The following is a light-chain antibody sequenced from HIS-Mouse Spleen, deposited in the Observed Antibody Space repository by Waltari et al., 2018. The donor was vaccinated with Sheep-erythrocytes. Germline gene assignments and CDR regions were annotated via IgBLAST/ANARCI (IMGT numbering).Light chain of an antibody. CDR1: QGVSSY. V-gene: IGKV3-11*01. J-gene: IGKJ2*01. CDR2: DAS. Sequence: DIVLTQSPATLSLSPGERATLSCRASQGVSSYLAWYQQKPGQAPRLLIYDASNRATGIPARFSGSGSRTDFTLTISSLEPEDFAVYYCQQRSNWYTFGQGTKLEIK. CDR3: QQRSNWYT.